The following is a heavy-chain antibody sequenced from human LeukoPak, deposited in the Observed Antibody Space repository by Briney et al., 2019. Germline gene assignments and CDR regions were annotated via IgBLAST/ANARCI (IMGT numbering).Heavy chain of an antibody. J-gene: IGHJ6*02. V-gene: IGHV4-59*08. Sequence: SETPSLTCTVSGGSISSYYWSWIRQPPGKGLEWIGYIYYSGSTNYNPSLKSRVTISVDTSKNQLSLKLSSVTAADTAVYYCARQVGSGSYYGYYYYGMDVWGQGTTVTVSS. CDR2: IYYSGST. CDR3: ARQVGSGSYYGYYYYGMDV. CDR1: GGSISSYY. D-gene: IGHD3-10*01.